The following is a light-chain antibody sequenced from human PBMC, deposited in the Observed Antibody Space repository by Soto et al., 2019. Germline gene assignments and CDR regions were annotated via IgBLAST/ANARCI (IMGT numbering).Light chain of an antibody. CDR2: DAS. V-gene: IGKV3-20*01. J-gene: IGKJ1*01. Sequence: EIMLTQAPGTLSLSPGDRATLSLMASQSVSGSYLAWYQQKPGQAPRLLIYDASSRATGIPDRFSGSGSGTDFTLTISRLEPEDFAVYYCQQYASSPRTFGQGTKVDIK. CDR1: QSVSGSY. CDR3: QQYASSPRT.